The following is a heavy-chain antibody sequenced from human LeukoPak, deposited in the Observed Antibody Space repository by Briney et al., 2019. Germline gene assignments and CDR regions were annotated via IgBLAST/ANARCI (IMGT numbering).Heavy chain of an antibody. J-gene: IGHJ4*02. CDR3: ATAGSVVPADY. Sequence: GGSLRLSCAASGFTFSDAHINWVRQAPGKGLEWVGRIKSKTSGGITDYAAPVKGRFTISRDDSKNTLYLQMNSLETEDTAVYYCATAGSVVPADYWGQGTLVTVSS. V-gene: IGHV3-15*07. D-gene: IGHD2-2*01. CDR2: IKSKTSGGIT. CDR1: GFTFSDAH.